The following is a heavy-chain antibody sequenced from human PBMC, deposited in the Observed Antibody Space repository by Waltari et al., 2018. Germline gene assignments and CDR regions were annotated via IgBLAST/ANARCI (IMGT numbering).Heavy chain of an antibody. Sequence: QVQLQESGPELVKPSETLSLTCTVSGGSISSYYWSWLRKPPGKGREWIGYIYYSGSTNYNPSLKRRVTISVDTSKNQFSLKLSSVTAADTAVYYCARGRITIFGVANLNDAFDIWGQGTMVTVSS. CDR3: ARGRITIFGVANLNDAFDI. V-gene: IGHV4-59*01. CDR1: GGSISSYY. J-gene: IGHJ3*02. D-gene: IGHD3-3*01. CDR2: IYYSGST.